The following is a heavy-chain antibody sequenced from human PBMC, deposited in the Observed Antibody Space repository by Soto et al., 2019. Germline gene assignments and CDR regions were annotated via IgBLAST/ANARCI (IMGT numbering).Heavy chain of an antibody. CDR1: GFTFSDYY. J-gene: IGHJ4*02. CDR3: ASGAHYYDSSGYST. V-gene: IGHV3-11*05. CDR2: ISSSSSYT. Sequence: QVQLVESGGGLVKPGGTLRLSCAASGFTFSDYYMSWIRQAPGKGLEWVSYISSSSSYTNYADSVKGRFTISRDNAKNSLYLQMNSLRAEDTAVYYCASGAHYYDSSGYSTWGQGTLVTVSS. D-gene: IGHD3-22*01.